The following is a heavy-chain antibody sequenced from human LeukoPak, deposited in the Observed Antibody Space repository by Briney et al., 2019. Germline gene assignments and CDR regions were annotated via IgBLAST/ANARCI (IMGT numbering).Heavy chain of an antibody. CDR2: ISRNSGSI. CDR3: ANSFGELFLLDY. Sequence: PGRSLRLSCAASGFTFDDYAMHWVRQAPGKGLEWVSGISRNSGSIGYADSVKGRFTISRDNAKNSLYLQMNSLRAEDTALYYCANSFGELFLLDYWGQGTLVTVSS. CDR1: GFTFDDYA. D-gene: IGHD3-10*01. V-gene: IGHV3-9*01. J-gene: IGHJ4*02.